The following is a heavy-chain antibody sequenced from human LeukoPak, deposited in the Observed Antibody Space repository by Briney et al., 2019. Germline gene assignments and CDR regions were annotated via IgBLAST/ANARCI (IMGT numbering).Heavy chain of an antibody. V-gene: IGHV4-38-2*02. Sequence: TSETPSLTCTVSGYSISSGYYWGWIRQPPGKGLEWIGSIYHSGSTYYNPSLKSRVTISVDTSKNQFSLKLSSVTAADTAVYYCARGPLNFWSGYYFDWGQGTLVTVSS. CDR1: GYSISSGYY. D-gene: IGHD3-3*01. CDR2: IYHSGST. J-gene: IGHJ4*02. CDR3: ARGPLNFWSGYYFD.